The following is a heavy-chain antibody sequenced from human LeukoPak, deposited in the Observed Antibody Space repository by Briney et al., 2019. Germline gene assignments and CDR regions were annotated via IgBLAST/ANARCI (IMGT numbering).Heavy chain of an antibody. V-gene: IGHV3-7*04. Sequence: GGSLRLSCAASGFTFSRNWMSWVRQAPGKGLEWVANIKQDGSEQYYVDSVKGRFTISRDNAKNSLYLQMNSLRAEDTAVYYCAREAKLVTTVYYFDYWGQGTLVTVSS. CDR2: IKQDGSEQ. CDR1: GFTFSRNW. D-gene: IGHD4-11*01. CDR3: AREAKLVTTVYYFDY. J-gene: IGHJ4*02.